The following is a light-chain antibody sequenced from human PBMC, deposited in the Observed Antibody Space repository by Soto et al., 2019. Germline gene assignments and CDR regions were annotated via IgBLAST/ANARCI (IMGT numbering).Light chain of an antibody. CDR3: QQYYSTPPLT. CDR2: WAC. CDR1: QSVDSNF. Sequence: IVMTHSLATLSVSPVERATLSCRAIQSVDSNFLAWYQQKPGQPPKLLIYWACTRESGVPDRFSGSGSGTDFTLTISSLQAEDVAVYYCQQYYSTPPLTFGGGTKVDIK. V-gene: IGKV4-1*01. J-gene: IGKJ4*01.